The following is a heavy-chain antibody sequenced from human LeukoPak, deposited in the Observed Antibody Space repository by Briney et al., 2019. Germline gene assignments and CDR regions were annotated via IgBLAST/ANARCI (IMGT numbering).Heavy chain of an antibody. V-gene: IGHV4-39*07. CDR1: GGSISSSSYY. J-gene: IGHJ3*02. D-gene: IGHD3-10*01. CDR2: IYYSGST. CDR3: AREQTTYYYGSGSYYPSAFDI. Sequence: SETLSLTCTVSGGSISSSSYYWGWIRQPPGKGLEWIGSIYYSGSTYYNPSLKSRVTISVDTSKNQFSLKLSSVTAADTAVYYCAREQTTYYYGSGSYYPSAFDIWGQGTMVTVSS.